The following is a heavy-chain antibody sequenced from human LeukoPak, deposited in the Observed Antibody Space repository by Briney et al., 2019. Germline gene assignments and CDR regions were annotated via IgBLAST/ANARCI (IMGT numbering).Heavy chain of an antibody. J-gene: IGHJ3*02. CDR3: ARLIEQYSITIFGAFDI. Sequence: PGDSLKISCKGSGFSFPNYWIGWVRQMPGKGLEWMGIIYPGDSDTRYSPSFQGQVTISADKSISTAYLQWSSLKASDTAMYYCARLIEQYSITIFGAFDIWGQGTMVTVSS. V-gene: IGHV5-51*01. D-gene: IGHD3-3*01. CDR2: IYPGDSDT. CDR1: GFSFPNYW.